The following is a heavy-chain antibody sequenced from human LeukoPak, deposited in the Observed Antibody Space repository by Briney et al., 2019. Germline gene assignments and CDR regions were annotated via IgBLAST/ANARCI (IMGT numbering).Heavy chain of an antibody. CDR3: ASGATYSSSWFGWFDP. CDR2: IIPIFGTA. Sequence: ASVKVSCKASGGTFSSYAISWVRQAPGQGLEWMGGIIPIFGTANYAQKFQGRVTITTDESTSTAYMELSSLRSEDTAVYYCASGATYSSSWFGWFDPWGQGTLVTVSS. CDR1: GGTFSSYA. J-gene: IGHJ5*02. V-gene: IGHV1-69*05. D-gene: IGHD6-13*01.